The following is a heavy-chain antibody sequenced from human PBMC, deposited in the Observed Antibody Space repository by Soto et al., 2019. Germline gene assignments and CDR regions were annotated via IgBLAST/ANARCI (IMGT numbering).Heavy chain of an antibody. D-gene: IGHD3-22*01. V-gene: IGHV4-4*02. CDR2: IYHSGST. CDR3: ARGWIVVTTTYFDL. CDR1: GVSISSSSW. Sequence: QVQLQESGPGLVKPSGTLSLTCAVSGVSISSSSWWSWVRQPPGKGLEWIGQIYHSGSTNYNPSLQSRVTISGDKSENQFSLKLNSVTAADTALYYCARGWIVVTTTYFDLWGQGALVTVSS. J-gene: IGHJ4*02.